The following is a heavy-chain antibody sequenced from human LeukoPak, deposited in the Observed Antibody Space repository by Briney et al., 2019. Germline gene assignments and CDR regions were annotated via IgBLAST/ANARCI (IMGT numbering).Heavy chain of an antibody. CDR3: ARLPTGYRSDWYFNAFDH. D-gene: IGHD6-19*01. CDR2: MNPNSGNT. J-gene: IGHJ4*02. V-gene: IGHV1-8*01. Sequence: ASVKVSCKASGFTFTSYDINWVRQATGQGLEWMGWMNPNSGNTGYAQKFQGRVTMTTDTSTSTAYMELRSLRSDDTAVYYCARLPTGYRSDWYFNAFDHWGQGTLVAVSS. CDR1: GFTFTSYD.